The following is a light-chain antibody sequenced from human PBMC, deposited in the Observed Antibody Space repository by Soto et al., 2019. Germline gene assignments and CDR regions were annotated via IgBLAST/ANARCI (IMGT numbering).Light chain of an antibody. Sequence: DIQMTQSPSTLSASVGDRVTITCRASQSVDTSLAWYQQKPGKAPHLLSYKASSLETGVPSRFSGSGSVTEFSLTISSLQPDDFAAYYCQQFYRYPWTFGQGTKVEIK. V-gene: IGKV1-5*03. J-gene: IGKJ1*01. CDR3: QQFYRYPWT. CDR1: QSVDTS. CDR2: KAS.